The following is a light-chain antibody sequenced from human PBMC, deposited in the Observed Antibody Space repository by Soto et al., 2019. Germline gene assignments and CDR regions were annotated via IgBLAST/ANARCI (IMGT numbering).Light chain of an antibody. J-gene: IGLJ1*01. CDR2: SNY. CDR3: SAWDASLNGYV. CDR1: SSNIGSKT. Sequence: QSVLTQPPSASGTPGQRVTISCSGSSSNIGSKTVNWYQQLPGTAPKLLIYSNYQRPSVVPDRFSGSKSGTSASLAISGRQSEDEADYYCSAWDASLNGYVFGTGTKLTVL. V-gene: IGLV1-44*01.